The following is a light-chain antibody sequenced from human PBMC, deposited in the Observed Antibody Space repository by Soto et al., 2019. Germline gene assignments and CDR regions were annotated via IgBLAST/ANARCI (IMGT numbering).Light chain of an antibody. Sequence: EVVLTPSPGTLSLSSVERATLSCRASQSVINSYLAWYQQKPGQAPRLLLYGAYNRATGIPDRFSGSGSGTEFTLTISSLQPEDYATYYCQQSYRTLWTFGQGTKVDI. CDR2: GAY. J-gene: IGKJ1*01. CDR1: QSVINSY. CDR3: QQSYRTLWT. V-gene: IGKV3-20*01.